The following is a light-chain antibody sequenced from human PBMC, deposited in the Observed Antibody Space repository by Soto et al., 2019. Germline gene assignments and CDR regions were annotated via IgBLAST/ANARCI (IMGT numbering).Light chain of an antibody. CDR3: LLSYSDGYVI. CDR1: TGAVTSDHF. Sequence: QAVVTQEPSLTVSPGGTVTLTCGSSTGAVTSDHFPYWFQQKPGQAPKTLIYDTYNRHSWTPARFSGSLLGGNAALTLSGAQPEDEADYYCLLSYSDGYVIFGGGTKLTVL. J-gene: IGLJ2*01. CDR2: DTY. V-gene: IGLV7-46*01.